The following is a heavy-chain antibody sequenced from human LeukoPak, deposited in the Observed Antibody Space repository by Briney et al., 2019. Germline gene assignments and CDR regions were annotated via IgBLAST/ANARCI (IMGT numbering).Heavy chain of an antibody. CDR3: AKARTHFFGVGAFDI. CDR1: GFTFRNYA. J-gene: IGHJ3*02. V-gene: IGHV3-33*06. CDR2: IYQDGNNK. D-gene: IGHD3-3*01. Sequence: GRSLRLSCVASGFTFRNYAMHWVRQAPGKGLEGVAIIYQDGNNKDYADSVKGRFTISRDNSKNTLYLQMDSLRAEDTAVYYCAKARTHFFGVGAFDIWGQGTMVTVSS.